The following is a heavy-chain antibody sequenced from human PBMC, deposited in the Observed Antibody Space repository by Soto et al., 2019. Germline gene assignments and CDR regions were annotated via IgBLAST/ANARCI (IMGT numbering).Heavy chain of an antibody. CDR1: EFSLSTSGVA. V-gene: IGHV2-5*02. D-gene: IGHD6-19*01. CDR2: IYWDDDK. J-gene: IGHJ4*02. Sequence: SGPTLVNPTQTLTLTCTFSEFSLSTSGVAVGWIRQPAGKALEWLALIYWDDDKRYSPSLKSRLTITNDTSKNQVVLTMTNMDPVDTATYYCAHSESRQYTSGPPDYWGQGTLVTVSS. CDR3: AHSESRQYTSGPPDY.